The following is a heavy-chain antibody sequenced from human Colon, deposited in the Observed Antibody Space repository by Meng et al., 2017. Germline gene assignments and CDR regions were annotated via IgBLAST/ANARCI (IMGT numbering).Heavy chain of an antibody. J-gene: IGHJ4*02. CDR1: GDSITSTKW. CDR3: ARVTYDDSRGYYGTDY. CDR2: IHHSETT. D-gene: IGHD3-22*01. Sequence: QVPLHESGPGLVKPSETLSLTCAVSGDSITSTKWWNWVRQPPGKRLEWIGEIHHSETTNYNPSLESRVTISIDNSKNQFSLKLDSVTAAVTAVYYCARVTYDDSRGYYGTDYWGQGTLVTVSS. V-gene: IGHV4-4*02.